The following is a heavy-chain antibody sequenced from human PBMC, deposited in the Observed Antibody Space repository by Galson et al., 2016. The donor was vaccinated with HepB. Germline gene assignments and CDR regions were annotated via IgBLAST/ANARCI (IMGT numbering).Heavy chain of an antibody. Sequence: SLRLSCAASGFTFSNYWMSWVRQAPGKGLEWVAVISKTGDTTFYGDSVKGRFTISRDNSKNTVDLQIHSLRSEDAAVYFCARDFKLGAPDYMDVWGKGTTVTVS. V-gene: IGHV3-30*19. CDR1: GFTFSNYW. CDR2: ISKTGDTT. J-gene: IGHJ6*03. CDR3: ARDFKLGAPDYMDV. D-gene: IGHD1-26*01.